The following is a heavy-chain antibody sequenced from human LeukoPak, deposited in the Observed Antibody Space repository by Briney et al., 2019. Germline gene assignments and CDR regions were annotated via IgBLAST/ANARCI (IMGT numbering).Heavy chain of an antibody. V-gene: IGHV1-46*01. J-gene: IGHJ5*02. CDR3: ARGIPSYDFPGRVDWFDP. D-gene: IGHD3-3*01. Sequence: ASVKVSCQASGYSFISNYMHWVRQAPGQGLEWMGIINPSGGSTSYAQKFQGRVTMTRDMSTSTVYMELRSLRSEDTALYYCARGIPSYDFPGRVDWFDPWGQGTLVTVSS. CDR2: INPSGGST. CDR1: GYSFISNY.